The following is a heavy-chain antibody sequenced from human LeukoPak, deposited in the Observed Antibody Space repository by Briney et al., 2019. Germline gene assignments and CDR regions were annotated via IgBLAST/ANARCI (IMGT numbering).Heavy chain of an antibody. CDR2: INSGNGNT. Sequence: ASVKVSCKASGYTFTSYAIHWVRQAPGQRLEWMGWINSGNGNTKYSQEFQGRVTISRDTSASTAYMELSSLRSEDMAVYYCARAGATAGVDYWGQGTLVTVSS. V-gene: IGHV1-3*03. CDR1: GYTFTSYA. J-gene: IGHJ4*02. D-gene: IGHD6-13*01. CDR3: ARAGATAGVDY.